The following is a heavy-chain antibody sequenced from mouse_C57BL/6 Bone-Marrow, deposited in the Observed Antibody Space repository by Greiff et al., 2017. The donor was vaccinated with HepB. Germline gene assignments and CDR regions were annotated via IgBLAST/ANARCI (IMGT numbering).Heavy chain of an antibody. J-gene: IGHJ1*03. V-gene: IGHV1-85*01. D-gene: IGHD4-1*01. CDR2: IYPRDGST. Sequence: VQLQQSGPELVKPGASVKLSCKASGYTFTSYDINWVKQRPGQGLEWIGWIYPRDGSTKYNEKFKGKATLTVDTSSSTAYMELHSLTSEDSAVYFCARGGTGTGWYFDVWGTGTTVTVSS. CDR1: GYTFTSYD. CDR3: ARGGTGTGWYFDV.